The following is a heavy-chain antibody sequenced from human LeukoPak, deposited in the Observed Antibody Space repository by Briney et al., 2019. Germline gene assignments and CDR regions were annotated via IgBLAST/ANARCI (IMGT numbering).Heavy chain of an antibody. Sequence: SETLSLTCTVSGGSISSGSYYWSWIRQPAGKGLEWIGRIYTSGSTNYNPSLKSRVTISVDTSKNQFSLKLSSVTAADTAVYYCARDYYDSSGPGVYFQHWGQGTLVTVSS. CDR3: ARDYYDSSGPGVYFQH. CDR2: IYTSGST. D-gene: IGHD3-22*01. J-gene: IGHJ1*01. CDR1: GGSISSGSYY. V-gene: IGHV4-61*02.